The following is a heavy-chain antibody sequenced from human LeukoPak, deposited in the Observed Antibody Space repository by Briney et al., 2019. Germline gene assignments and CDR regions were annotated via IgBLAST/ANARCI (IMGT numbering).Heavy chain of an antibody. CDR3: ARARMDTAMVLLDY. Sequence: SETLSLTCAVYGGSFSGYYWSWIRQPPAKGLEWIGEINHSGSTNYNPSLKSRVTISVDTSKNQCSLKLSSVTAADTAVYYCARARMDTAMVLLDYWGQGTLVTVSS. V-gene: IGHV4-34*01. J-gene: IGHJ4*02. D-gene: IGHD5-18*01. CDR1: GGSFSGYY. CDR2: INHSGST.